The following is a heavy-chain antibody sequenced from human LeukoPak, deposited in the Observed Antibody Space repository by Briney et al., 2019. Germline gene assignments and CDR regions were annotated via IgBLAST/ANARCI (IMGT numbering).Heavy chain of an antibody. CDR1: GSPFTSTL. CDR2: IYPGDSAN. V-gene: IGHV5-51*07. CDR3: ARQDTIFGVVPYFDY. Sequence: GAPLKTSCKGSGSPFTSTLIGWVHQLRGKGLEWMGIIYPGDSANTYSTSFQGEATISGHKSISTAYLQWSSMKASDTAMYYCARQDTIFGVVPYFDYWGQGTLVTVSS. J-gene: IGHJ4*02. D-gene: IGHD3-3*01.